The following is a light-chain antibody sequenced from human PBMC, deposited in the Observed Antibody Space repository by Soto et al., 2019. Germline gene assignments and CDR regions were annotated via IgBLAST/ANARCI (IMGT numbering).Light chain of an antibody. V-gene: IGKV3-15*01. CDR3: QHYNSDSEA. CDR2: RAS. Sequence: IVMTKSAAALSVSPGERVTFSCRASQNIXSNIGWDQRRPGQAPRILXARASTRATGGPARLSGSGSGTEFTLTISSLQSDDFATYYCQHYNSDSEAFGQGTKVDIK. J-gene: IGKJ1*01. CDR1: QNIXSN.